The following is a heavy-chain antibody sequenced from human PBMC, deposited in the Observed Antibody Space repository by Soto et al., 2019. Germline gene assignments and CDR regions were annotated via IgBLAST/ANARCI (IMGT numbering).Heavy chain of an antibody. CDR2: ISGSGGST. Sequence: GGSLRLSCXASGFTFSSYAMSLVRQAPGKGLEWVSAISGSGGSTYYADSVKGRFTISRDNSKNTLYLQMNSLRAEDTAVYYCAKGEQWLYYFDYWGQGTLVTVSS. J-gene: IGHJ4*02. V-gene: IGHV3-23*01. D-gene: IGHD6-19*01. CDR1: GFTFSSYA. CDR3: AKGEQWLYYFDY.